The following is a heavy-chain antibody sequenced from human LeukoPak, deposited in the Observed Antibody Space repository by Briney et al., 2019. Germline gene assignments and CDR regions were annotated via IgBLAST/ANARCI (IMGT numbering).Heavy chain of an antibody. D-gene: IGHD6-13*01. J-gene: IGHJ4*02. V-gene: IGHV4-59*01. CDR1: GGSISSYY. Sequence: PSETLSLTCTVSGGSISSYYWSWIRQPPGKGLEWIGYIYYSGSTNYNPSLKSRVTISVDTSKNQFSLKPSSVTAADTAVYYCARVGIRAAAQANFDYWGQGALVTVSS. CDR2: IYYSGST. CDR3: ARVGIRAAAQANFDY.